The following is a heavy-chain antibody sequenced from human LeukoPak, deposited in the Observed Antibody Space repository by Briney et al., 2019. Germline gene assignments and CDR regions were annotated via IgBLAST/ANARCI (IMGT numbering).Heavy chain of an antibody. CDR3: ASEKYSLPLV. CDR1: GGSFSGYY. Sequence: SETLSLTCAVYGGSFSGYYWSWIRQPPGKGLEWIGEINNSGSTNYNPSLKSRVTISVDTSKNQFSLKLSSVTAADTAVYYCASEKYSLPLVWGQGTLVTVSS. J-gene: IGHJ4*02. D-gene: IGHD5-18*01. V-gene: IGHV4-34*01. CDR2: INNSGST.